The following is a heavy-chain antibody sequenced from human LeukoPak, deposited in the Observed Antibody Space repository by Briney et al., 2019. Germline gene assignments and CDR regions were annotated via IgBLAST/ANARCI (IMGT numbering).Heavy chain of an antibody. Sequence: GGSLRLSCAASGFTFSSCAMSWVRQAPGKGLEWVAVIRGSGGSTYYADSVKGRFTISRDNSKNTLYLQMNSLRAEDTAVYYCAKGTQVWTEVYFDYWGQGTLVTVSS. CDR3: AKGTQVWTEVYFDY. D-gene: IGHD5-18*01. CDR2: IRGSGGST. J-gene: IGHJ4*02. CDR1: GFTFSSCA. V-gene: IGHV3-23*01.